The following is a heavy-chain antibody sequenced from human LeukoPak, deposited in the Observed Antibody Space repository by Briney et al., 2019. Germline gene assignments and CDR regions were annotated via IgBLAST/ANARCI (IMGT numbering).Heavy chain of an antibody. CDR1: GFTFSSYE. Sequence: PGGSLRLSCAASGFTFSSYEMNWVRQAPGKGLEWVSYISSSGSTIYYADSVKGRFTISRDNAKNSLYLQMNSLRAEDTAVYYCARVGTTARRGLYYYGMDVWGKGTTVTVSS. D-gene: IGHD4-11*01. CDR3: ARVGTTARRGLYYYGMDV. J-gene: IGHJ6*04. CDR2: ISSSGSTI. V-gene: IGHV3-48*03.